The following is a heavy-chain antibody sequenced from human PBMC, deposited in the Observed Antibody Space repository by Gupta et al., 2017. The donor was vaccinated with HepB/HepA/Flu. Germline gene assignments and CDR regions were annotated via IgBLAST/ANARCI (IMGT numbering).Heavy chain of an antibody. CDR2: MNPNSGNT. Sequence: QVQLVQSGAEVKKPGASVKVSCKASGYTFTSYDINWVRQATGQGLEWMGWMNPNSGNTGYAQKFQGRVTITRNTSISTAYMERSSLRSEDTAVYYCARVSSGWKKNYYYYYYMDVWGKGTTVTVSS. J-gene: IGHJ6*03. D-gene: IGHD6-19*01. CDR1: GYTFTSYD. CDR3: ARVSSGWKKNYYYYYYMDV. V-gene: IGHV1-8*03.